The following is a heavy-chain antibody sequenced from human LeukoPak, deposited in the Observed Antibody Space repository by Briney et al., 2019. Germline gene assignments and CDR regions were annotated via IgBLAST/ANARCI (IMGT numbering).Heavy chain of an antibody. CDR3: ARDYSVAGLGFDY. V-gene: IGHV3-33*08. J-gene: IGHJ4*02. CDR1: GFTFSSYG. D-gene: IGHD6-19*01. CDR2: IWYDGSNK. Sequence: GRSLRLSCAASGFTFSSYGMHWVRQAPGKGLEWVAVIWYDGSNKYYADSVKGRFTISRDNSKNTLYLQMNSLRAEDTAVYYCARDYSVAGLGFDYWGQGTLVTVSS.